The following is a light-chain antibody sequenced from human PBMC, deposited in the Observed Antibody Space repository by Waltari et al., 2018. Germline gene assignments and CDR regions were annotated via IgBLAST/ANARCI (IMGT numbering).Light chain of an antibody. V-gene: IGKV3-20*01. Sequence: EIVLTQSPGTLSLSPGERATLSCRASQSVSSSYLAWYQQKPGQAPRLLIYGASSRATGIPDRFSGSGSGTDFTLTISRLEPEDFATYFCQQSYSSLYTFGQGTKLEI. J-gene: IGKJ2*01. CDR3: QQSYSSLYT. CDR1: QSVSSSY. CDR2: GAS.